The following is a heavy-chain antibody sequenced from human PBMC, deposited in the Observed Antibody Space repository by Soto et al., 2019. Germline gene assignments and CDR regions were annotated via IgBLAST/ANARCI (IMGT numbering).Heavy chain of an antibody. J-gene: IGHJ5*01. D-gene: IGHD2-8*01. CDR1: GGSISSYY. CDR3: ARRAGTNYGHWLDS. Sequence: SETLSLTCTVSGGSISSYYWSWIRQPPGKGLEWIGYIYYSGSTNYNPSLKSRVTILVDTSKNQLSLDLRSVTTADTAVYYCARRAGTNYGHWLDSWGQGNLVTVSS. CDR2: IYYSGST. V-gene: IGHV4-59*08.